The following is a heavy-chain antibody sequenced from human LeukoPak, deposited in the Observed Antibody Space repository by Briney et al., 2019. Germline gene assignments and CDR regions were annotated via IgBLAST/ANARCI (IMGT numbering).Heavy chain of an antibody. J-gene: IGHJ1*01. Sequence: SETLSLTCTVSGGSISSGSYYWSWIRQPAGKGLEWIGRIYTSGSTNYNPSLKSRVTISVDTSKNQFSLKLSSVTAADTAVYYCARTHCGGDCYHYFQHWGRAPWSPSPQ. CDR3: ARTHCGGDCYHYFQH. CDR1: GGSISSGSYY. CDR2: IYTSGST. V-gene: IGHV4-61*02. D-gene: IGHD2-21*01.